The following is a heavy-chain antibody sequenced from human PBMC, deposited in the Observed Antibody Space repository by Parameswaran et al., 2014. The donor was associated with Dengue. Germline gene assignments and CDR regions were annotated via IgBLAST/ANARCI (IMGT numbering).Heavy chain of an antibody. J-gene: IGHJ6*02. CDR2: INHSGST. D-gene: IGHD6-13*01. CDR3: ARGHIAAAGTSVYYYYYGMDV. Sequence: PGKGLEWIGEINHSGSTNYNPSLKSRVTISVDTSKNQFSLKLSSVTAADTAVYYCARGHIAAAGTSVYYYYYGMDVWGQGTTVTVSS. V-gene: IGHV4-34*01.